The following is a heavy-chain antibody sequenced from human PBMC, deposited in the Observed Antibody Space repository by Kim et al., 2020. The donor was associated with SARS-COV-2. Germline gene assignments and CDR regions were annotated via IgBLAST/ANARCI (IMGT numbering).Heavy chain of an antibody. CDR3: AKDGTYYVFWCGLGYYYCDVGV. CDR2: ICWNRGSK. V-gene: IGHV3-9*01. D-gene: IGHD3-3*01. Sequence: GGSLRLSCAASGFTFGDYAMHWVRQAPGKGLEWVSGICWNRGSKGYADSVKGRFTISRDNAKNSLYLQMNRLRAEDTALYYCAKDGTYYVFWCGLGYYYCDVGVSGEEATVTASS. J-gene: IGHJ6*01. CDR1: GFTFGDYA.